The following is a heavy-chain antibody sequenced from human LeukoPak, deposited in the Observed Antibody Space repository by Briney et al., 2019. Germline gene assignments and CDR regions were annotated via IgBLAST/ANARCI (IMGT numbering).Heavy chain of an antibody. Sequence: GGSLRLSCAASGFTFRDYFMSWIRQAPGKGLEWVAYTNTAGNTIYYADSMKGRFTISRDNAKNSLYLQMNTLRAEGTAVYYCARATYDRSAVDAFDIWGQGT. CDR3: ARATYDRSAVDAFDI. D-gene: IGHD3-22*01. J-gene: IGHJ3*02. V-gene: IGHV3-11*01. CDR1: GFTFRDYF. CDR2: TNTAGNTI.